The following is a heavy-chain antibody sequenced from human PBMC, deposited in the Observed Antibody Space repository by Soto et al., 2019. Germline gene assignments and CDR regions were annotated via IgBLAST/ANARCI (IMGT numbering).Heavy chain of an antibody. J-gene: IGHJ6*02. Sequence: EVQLVESGGGLVQPGRSLRLSCAASGFSFEDYAMHWVRQAPGKGLEWVSGIAWNSDIIGYADSVKGRFTISRDNGKNSLYLQMNSLRPEDTALYYCAKEHYGSAIYGMDVWRQGTTVTVSS. D-gene: IGHD3-10*01. CDR1: GFSFEDYA. CDR3: AKEHYGSAIYGMDV. CDR2: IAWNSDII. V-gene: IGHV3-9*01.